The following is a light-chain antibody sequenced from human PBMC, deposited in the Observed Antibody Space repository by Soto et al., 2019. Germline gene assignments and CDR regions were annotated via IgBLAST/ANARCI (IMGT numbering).Light chain of an antibody. CDR3: QTWGTGFQF. V-gene: IGLV4-69*01. Sequence: QPVLTQSPSASASLGASVKLTCTLSSGHSSYAIAWHQKQPGKGPRYLMDLNNDGSHTKGDGIPDRFSGSSSGADRYLIISSLQSEDEADYYCQTWGTGFQFFGGGT. CDR1: SGHSSYA. CDR2: LNNDGSH. J-gene: IGLJ2*01.